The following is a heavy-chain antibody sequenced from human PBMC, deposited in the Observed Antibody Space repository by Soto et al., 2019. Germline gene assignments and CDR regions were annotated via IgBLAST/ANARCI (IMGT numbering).Heavy chain of an antibody. CDR2: IHNGRST. V-gene: IGHV4-59*01. J-gene: IGHJ4*02. Sequence: SATLSLTCTVSCDSLTRNYWSWIRQPPGKGLEWLAYIHNGRSTNYNPSLMSRISISLDTSKSQFSIKLNSVTAADTAVYYCARTLSGGFDYWGQGTLVTVS. CDR1: CDSLTRNY. CDR3: ARTLSGGFDY.